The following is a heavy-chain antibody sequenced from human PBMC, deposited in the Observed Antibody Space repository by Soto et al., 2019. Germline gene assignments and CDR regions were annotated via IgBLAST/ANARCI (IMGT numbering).Heavy chain of an antibody. CDR2: IWYDGSNK. CDR3: ARDGLIGPNDPIYFDY. Sequence: QVQLVESGGGVVQPGRSLRLSCAASGFTFSSYGMHWVRQAPGKGLEWVAVIWYDGSNKYYADSVKGRFTISRDNSKNTLYRQMNSRRAEDTAVYYCARDGLIGPNDPIYFDYWGQGTLVTVSS. V-gene: IGHV3-33*01. D-gene: IGHD1-1*01. J-gene: IGHJ4*02. CDR1: GFTFSSYG.